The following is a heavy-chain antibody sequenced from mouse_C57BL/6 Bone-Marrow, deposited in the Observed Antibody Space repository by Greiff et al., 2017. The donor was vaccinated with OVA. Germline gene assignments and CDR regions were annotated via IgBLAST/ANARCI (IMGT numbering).Heavy chain of an antibody. CDR3: TREGYYYWYFDV. CDR2: IDPETGGT. CDR1: GYTFTDYE. Sequence: VQLQQSGAELVRPGASVTLSCKASGYTFTDYEMHWVKQTPVHGLEWIGAIDPETGGTAYTQKFKGKAILTADKSSSAAYMELRSLTSEDSAVYYCTREGYYYWYFDVWGTGTTVTVSS. J-gene: IGHJ1*03. D-gene: IGHD1-1*01. V-gene: IGHV1-15*01.